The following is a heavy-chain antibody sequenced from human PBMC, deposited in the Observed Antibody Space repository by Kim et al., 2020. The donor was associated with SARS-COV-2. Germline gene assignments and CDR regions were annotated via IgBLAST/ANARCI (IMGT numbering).Heavy chain of an antibody. V-gene: IGHV4-30-4*01. J-gene: IGHJ2*01. Sequence: SETLSLTCTVSGGSISSGDYYWSWIRQPPGKGLEWIGYIYYSGSTYYNPSLKSRVTTSVDTSKNQFSLKLSSVTAADTAVYYCARVRTTLGLWCFDLWGRGTLVTVSS. CDR3: ARVRTTLGLWCFDL. D-gene: IGHD4-17*01. CDR2: IYYSGST. CDR1: GGSISSGDYY.